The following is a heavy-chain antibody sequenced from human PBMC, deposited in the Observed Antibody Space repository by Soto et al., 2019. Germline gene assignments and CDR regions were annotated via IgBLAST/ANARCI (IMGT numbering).Heavy chain of an antibody. Sequence: EVQLVESEGGLVQPGGSLRLSCEASGFIFTTSDMSWVRQAPGKGLEWISSITITGDTTHYADSVKGRFTISRDNSRNTVYLQRNSRRVDDTAVFYCAKGGGGDHGYWGQGTLVAVSS. V-gene: IGHV3-23*04. CDR1: GFIFTTSD. CDR2: ITITGDTT. CDR3: AKGGGGDHGY. D-gene: IGHD2-21*02. J-gene: IGHJ4*02.